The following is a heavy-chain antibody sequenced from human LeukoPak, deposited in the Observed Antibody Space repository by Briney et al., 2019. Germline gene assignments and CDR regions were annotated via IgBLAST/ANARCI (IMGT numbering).Heavy chain of an antibody. D-gene: IGHD5-24*01. V-gene: IGHV1-69*13. J-gene: IGHJ4*02. CDR3: ARESGMATTQLSD. CDR2: IIPIFGTA. Sequence: ASVKVSCKASGGTFISYAISWVRQAPGQGLEWMGGIIPIFGTANYAQKFQGRVTITADESTSTAYMGLSSLRSEDTAVYYCARESGMATTQLSDWGQGTLVTVSS. CDR1: GGTFISYA.